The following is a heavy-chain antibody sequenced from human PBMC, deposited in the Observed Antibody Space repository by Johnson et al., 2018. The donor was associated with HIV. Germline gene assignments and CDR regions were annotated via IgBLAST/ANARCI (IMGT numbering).Heavy chain of an antibody. D-gene: IGHD6-13*01. CDR2: ISYDGSNK. Sequence: QVQLMESGGGVVQPGRSLRLSCAASGFTFSSYAMHWVRQAPGQGLEWVAVISYDGSNKYYADSVKGRFTISRDNSKNTLYLQMNSLRAEDTAVYYCARDSDSSSWYSEFDIWGQGTMVTVSS. V-gene: IGHV3-30-3*01. CDR3: ARDSDSSSWYSEFDI. J-gene: IGHJ3*02. CDR1: GFTFSSYA.